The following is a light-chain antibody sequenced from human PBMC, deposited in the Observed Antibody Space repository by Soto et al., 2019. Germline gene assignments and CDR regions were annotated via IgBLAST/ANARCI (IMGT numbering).Light chain of an antibody. CDR1: QSITNNY. V-gene: IGKV3-20*01. CDR3: QQYASSPWT. J-gene: IGKJ1*01. CDR2: LAS. Sequence: EIVLTQSPGTLSLSLGERATLSCRASQSITNNYLAWYQQKPGQAPRLLIYLASNRAAGIPDRFSGSGSGADFTLTINRLEPEDFAVYHCQQYASSPWTFGQGTKVDIK.